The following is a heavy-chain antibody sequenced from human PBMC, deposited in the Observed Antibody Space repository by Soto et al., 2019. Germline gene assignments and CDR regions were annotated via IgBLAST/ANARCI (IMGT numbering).Heavy chain of an antibody. D-gene: IGHD3-10*01. CDR3: AKYGSGSYYNSYYYGMDV. V-gene: IGHV3-23*01. Sequence: GGSLRLSCAASGFTFSSYAMSWVRQAPGKGLEWVSAISGSGGSTYYADSVKGRFTISRDNSKNTLYLQMNSLRAEDTAVYYCAKYGSGSYYNSYYYGMDVWGQGTTVTVSS. CDR2: ISGSGGST. J-gene: IGHJ6*02. CDR1: GFTFSSYA.